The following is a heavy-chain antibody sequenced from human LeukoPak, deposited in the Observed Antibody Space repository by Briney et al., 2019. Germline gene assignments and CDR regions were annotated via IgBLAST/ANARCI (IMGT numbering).Heavy chain of an antibody. J-gene: IGHJ3*02. CDR1: GFTFSSYW. CDR3: ARIVGATGSAFDI. Sequence: TGGSLRLSCAASGFTFSSYWMHWVRQAPGKGLVWVSRINSDGSSTIYADSVKGRFTISRDNAKNTLYLQMNSLRAEDTAVYYCARIVGATGSAFDIWGQGTMVTVSS. D-gene: IGHD1-26*01. CDR2: INSDGSST. V-gene: IGHV3-74*01.